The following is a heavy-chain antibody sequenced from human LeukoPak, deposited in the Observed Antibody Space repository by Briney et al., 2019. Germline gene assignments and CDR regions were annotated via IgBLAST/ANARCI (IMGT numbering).Heavy chain of an antibody. Sequence: SETLSLTCTVSGGSISSSSYYWGWIRQPPGKGLEWIGYIYYSGSTNYNPSLKSRVTISVDTSKNQFSLKLSSVTAADTAVYYCASGYGSGSYYPTDYWGQGTLVTVSS. J-gene: IGHJ4*02. D-gene: IGHD3-10*01. CDR3: ASGYGSGSYYPTDY. CDR2: IYYSGST. CDR1: GGSISSSSYY. V-gene: IGHV4-61*05.